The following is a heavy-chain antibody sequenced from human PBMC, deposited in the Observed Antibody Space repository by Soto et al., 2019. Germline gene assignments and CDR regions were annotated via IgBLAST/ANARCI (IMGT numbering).Heavy chain of an antibody. J-gene: IGHJ5*01. V-gene: IGHV3-23*01. CDR2: ITASGGRT. Sequence: EVPMLESGGGLVQPGGSLRLSCTASGFTFSSYAMTWVRQAPGRGLEWVSGITASGGRTYYADSVKGRFNNSRDNPKSTLYVQMNGLRVEDKAVYYCAEDTGYGDYVRWFDSWGQGTMVTVSS. CDR3: AEDTGYGDYVRWFDS. D-gene: IGHD4-17*01. CDR1: GFTFSSYA.